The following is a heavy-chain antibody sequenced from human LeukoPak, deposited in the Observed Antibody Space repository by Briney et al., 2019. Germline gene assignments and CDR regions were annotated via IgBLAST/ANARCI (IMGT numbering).Heavy chain of an antibody. Sequence: SETLPLTCTVSGGSINNTLFYWGWIRQPPGKGLEWIGEINHSGSTNYNPSLKSRVTISVDTSKNQFSLKLSSVTAADTAVYYCARGLESGVWGKGTTVTVSS. CDR1: GGSINNTLFY. V-gene: IGHV4-39*07. J-gene: IGHJ6*04. CDR2: INHSGST. CDR3: ARGLESGV.